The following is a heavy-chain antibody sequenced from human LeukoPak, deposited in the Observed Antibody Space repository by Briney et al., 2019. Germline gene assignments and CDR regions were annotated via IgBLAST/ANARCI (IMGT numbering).Heavy chain of an antibody. CDR1: GVSFSGYY. Sequence: WETLCLTCAVSGVSFSGYYRGWIRQPPGKGLEWIGEINHSGSTNYTPSLKSRVTISVDTSKNQFSLKLSSVTAADTAVYYCVRGRGWKRGFHFYYWGQG. J-gene: IGHJ4*02. V-gene: IGHV4-34*01. D-gene: IGHD4-23*01. CDR3: VRGRGWKRGFHFYY. CDR2: INHSGST.